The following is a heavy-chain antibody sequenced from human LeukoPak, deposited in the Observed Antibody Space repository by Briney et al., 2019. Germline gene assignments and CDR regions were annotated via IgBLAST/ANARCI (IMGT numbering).Heavy chain of an antibody. CDR2: IYHSGST. CDR3: ARGLGGALRRYYMDV. CDR1: GGSISSGGYY. V-gene: IGHV4-30-2*01. J-gene: IGHJ6*03. Sequence: SETLSLTCTVSGGSISSGGYYWSWIRQPPGKGLEWIGYIYHSGSTYYNPSLKSRVTISVDRSKNQFSLKLSSVTAADTAVYYCARGLGGALRRYYMDVWGKGTTVTVSS. D-gene: IGHD3-16*01.